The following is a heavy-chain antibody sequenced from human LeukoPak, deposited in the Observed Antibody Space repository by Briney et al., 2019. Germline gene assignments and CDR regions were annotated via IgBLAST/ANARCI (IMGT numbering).Heavy chain of an antibody. CDR3: ATDRVRCSSTSCYSSFDY. D-gene: IGHD2-2*01. V-gene: IGHV3-20*04. CDR1: GFTFDDYG. CDR2: INWNGGST. J-gene: IGHJ4*02. Sequence: PGGSLRLSCAASGFTFDDYGMSWVRQAPGKGLEWVSGINWNGGSTGYADSVKGRFTISRDNAKNSLYLQMNSLRAEDTALYYCATDRVRCSSTSCYSSFDYWGQGTLVTVSS.